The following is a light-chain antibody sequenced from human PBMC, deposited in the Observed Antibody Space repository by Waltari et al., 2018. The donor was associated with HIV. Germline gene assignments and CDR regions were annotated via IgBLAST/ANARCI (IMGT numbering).Light chain of an antibody. J-gene: IGLJ1*01. CDR1: TSTIGGNT. CDR3: AAWDDSLKGGA. CDR2: SNN. Sequence: QSVLAQPPSASGTPGQRVTISCSGSTSTIGGNTVSWYQQLPGPAPKLLIYSNNERPSGVPDRLSGSTSGTSASLVISGLQSEDEADYYCAAWDDSLKGGAFGTGTKVTVL. V-gene: IGLV1-44*01.